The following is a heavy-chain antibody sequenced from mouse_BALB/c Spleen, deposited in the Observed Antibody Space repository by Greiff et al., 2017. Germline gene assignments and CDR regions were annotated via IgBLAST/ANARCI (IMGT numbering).Heavy chain of an antibody. D-gene: IGHD1-1*01. CDR3: ARRGYYGSSDYYAMDY. CDR2: ISSGSSTI. V-gene: IGHV5-17*02. CDR1: GFTFSSFG. J-gene: IGHJ4*01. Sequence: EVQLQESGGGLVQPGGSRKLSCAASGFTFSSFGMHWVRQAPEKGLEWVAYISSGSSTIYYADTVKGRFTISRDNPKNTLFLQMTSLRSEDTAMYYCARRGYYGSSDYYAMDYWGQGTSVTVSS.